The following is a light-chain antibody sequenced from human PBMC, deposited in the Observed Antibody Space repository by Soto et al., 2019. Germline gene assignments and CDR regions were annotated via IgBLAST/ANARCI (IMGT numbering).Light chain of an antibody. CDR1: SSNIGSNT. CDR2: SNN. V-gene: IGLV1-44*01. Sequence: QSVLTQPPSASGTPGQRVTISCSGSSSNIGSNTVIWYQQLPGTAPKLLIYSNNQRPSGVPDRFSGSKSGTSASLAISGLQSEDEADYYCAAWDDSLNGWVFGGGTQRT. CDR3: AAWDDSLNGWV. J-gene: IGLJ3*02.